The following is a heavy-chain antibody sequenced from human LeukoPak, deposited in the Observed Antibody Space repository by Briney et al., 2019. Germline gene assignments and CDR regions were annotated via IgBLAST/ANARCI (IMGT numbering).Heavy chain of an antibody. CDR2: IRSKANSYAT. D-gene: IGHD5-12*01. V-gene: IGHV3-73*01. Sequence: PGGSLKLSCAASGFTFSGSAMHWVRQASGKGLEWVGRIRSKANSYATAYAASVKGRFTISRDDSKNTAYLQMNSLKSEDTAVYYCRVATTNPDYWGQGTLVTVSS. CDR3: RVATTNPDY. CDR1: GFTFSGSA. J-gene: IGHJ4*02.